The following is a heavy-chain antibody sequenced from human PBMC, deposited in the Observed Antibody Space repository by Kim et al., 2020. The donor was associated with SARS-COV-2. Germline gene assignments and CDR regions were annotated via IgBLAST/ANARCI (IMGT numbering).Heavy chain of an antibody. CDR1: GFTFSDNY. D-gene: IGHD2-15*01. Sequence: GGSLRLSCAASGFTFSDNYMTWIRQAPGKGLEWVSYISRSGSDIYYADSVKGRFTISRDNAKNSLYLQMNSLRAEDTAMYYCARDWSQGRVAFDYWGQGTLVTVSS. CDR2: ISRSGSDI. J-gene: IGHJ4*02. V-gene: IGHV3-11*04. CDR3: ARDWSQGRVAFDY.